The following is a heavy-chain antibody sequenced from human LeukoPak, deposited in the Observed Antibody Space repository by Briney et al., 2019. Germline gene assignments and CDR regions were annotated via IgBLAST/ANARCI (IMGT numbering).Heavy chain of an antibody. V-gene: IGHV3-23*01. CDR1: GFTFSSYG. CDR3: ASEKSQLGPFSYYYMDV. CDR2: ISGSGGST. J-gene: IGHJ6*03. D-gene: IGHD7-27*01. Sequence: GGSLRLSCAASGFTFSSYGMSWVRQPPGKGLEWVSAISGSGGSTYYADSVKGRFTISRDNSKNTLYLQMNTLRTEDTAVYFCASEKSQLGPFSYYYMDVWGKGTTVTVSS.